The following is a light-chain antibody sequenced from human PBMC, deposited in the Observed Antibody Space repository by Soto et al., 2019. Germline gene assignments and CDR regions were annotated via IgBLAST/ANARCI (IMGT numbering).Light chain of an antibody. CDR2: EDN. J-gene: IGLJ2*01. V-gene: IGLV6-57*04. CDR1: SGGIASNY. CDR3: QSYDSSNHVV. Sequence: FMLTQPHSVSESPGKTVTISCTRSSGGIASNYVQWYQQRPGSAPTTVIYEDNQRPSGVPDRFSGSIDSSSNSASLTISGLKTEDEADYYCQSYDSSNHVVFGGGTKVTVL.